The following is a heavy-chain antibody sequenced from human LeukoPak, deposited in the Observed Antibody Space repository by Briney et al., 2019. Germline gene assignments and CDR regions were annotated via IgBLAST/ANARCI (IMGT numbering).Heavy chain of an antibody. V-gene: IGHV1-18*01. Sequence: ASVKVSCKASGYTFTSYGISWVRQAPGQGLEWMGWISAYNGNTNYAQKLQGRVTMTTDTSTSTAYMELRSLRSDDTAVYYCARDGEQYQLPSSPDYWGQGTLVTVSS. D-gene: IGHD2-2*01. CDR2: ISAYNGNT. CDR3: ARDGEQYQLPSSPDY. J-gene: IGHJ4*02. CDR1: GYTFTSYG.